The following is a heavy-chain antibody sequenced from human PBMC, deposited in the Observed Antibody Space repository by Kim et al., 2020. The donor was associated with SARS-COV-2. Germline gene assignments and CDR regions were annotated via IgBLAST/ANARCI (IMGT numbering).Heavy chain of an antibody. Sequence: ASLKVSCKASGYTFTGYFMHWVRQAPGQGLEWMGRINPNSGGTNFAQKFQGRVTMTRDTSISTTYMELISLRSDDTAVYYCARAAGRYFYDSTGYLIAYW. D-gene: IGHD3-22*01. CDR2: INPNSGGT. V-gene: IGHV1-2*06. CDR1: GYTFTGYF. CDR3: ARAAGRYFYDSTGYLIAYW. J-gene: IGHJ2*01.